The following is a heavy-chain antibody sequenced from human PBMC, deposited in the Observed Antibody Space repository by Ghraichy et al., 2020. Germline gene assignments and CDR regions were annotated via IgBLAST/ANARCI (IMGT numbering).Heavy chain of an antibody. CDR3: ARDLEGWFDP. J-gene: IGHJ5*02. V-gene: IGHV4-30-2*01. CDR2: IYHSGST. D-gene: IGHD3-3*01. Sequence: SETLSLTCAVSGGSISSGGYSWSWIRQPPGKGLEWIGYIYHSGSTYYNPSLKSRVTISVDRSKNQFSLKLSSVTAADTAVYYCARDLEGWFDPWGQGTLVTVSS. CDR1: GGSISSGGYS.